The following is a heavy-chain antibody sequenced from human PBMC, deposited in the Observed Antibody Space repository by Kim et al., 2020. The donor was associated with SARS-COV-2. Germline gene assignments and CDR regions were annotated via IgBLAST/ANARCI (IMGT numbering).Heavy chain of an antibody. CDR3: ARRRRYYYDSSGYYYENDAFDI. CDR2: INHSGST. Sequence: SETLSLTCAVYGGSFSGYYWSWIRQPPGKGLEWIGEINHSGSTNYNPSLKSRVTISVDTSKNQFSLKLSSVTAADTAVYYCARRRRYYYDSSGYYYENDAFDIWGQGTMVTVSS. V-gene: IGHV4-34*01. J-gene: IGHJ3*02. D-gene: IGHD3-22*01. CDR1: GGSFSGYY.